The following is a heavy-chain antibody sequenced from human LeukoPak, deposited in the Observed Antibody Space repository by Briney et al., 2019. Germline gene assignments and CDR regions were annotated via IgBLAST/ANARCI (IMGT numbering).Heavy chain of an antibody. D-gene: IGHD1-1*01. CDR2: NHGDGGT. CDR3: ARIYGYKCNEGNDAFDV. V-gene: IGHV3-53*01. Sequence: PGGTLSLSWAASGRFISCSYMCWVRQPPGKRVEWGIVNHGDGGTNYNPSFKGRVTISADKSKSTAYLQMSSLKAADTAVHYCARIYGYKCNEGNDAFDVWGQGTMVTVSS. CDR1: GRFISCSY. J-gene: IGHJ3*01.